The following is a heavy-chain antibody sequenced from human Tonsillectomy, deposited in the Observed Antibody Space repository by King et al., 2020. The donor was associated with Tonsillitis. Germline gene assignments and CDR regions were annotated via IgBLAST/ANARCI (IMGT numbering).Heavy chain of an antibody. V-gene: IGHV3-7*01. CDR2: IKQDGSEK. CDR3: ALSRTLDY. CDR1: GFTSSSYW. J-gene: IGHJ4*02. Sequence: VQLVVSGGGLVQPGGSLRLSCAASGFTSSSYWMSWVRQAPGKGLEWVANIKQDGSEKYYVDSVKGRFTLSRDNAKNSLYLQMNSLRAEDTAVYYCALSRTLDYWGQGTLVTVSS. D-gene: IGHD2-2*01.